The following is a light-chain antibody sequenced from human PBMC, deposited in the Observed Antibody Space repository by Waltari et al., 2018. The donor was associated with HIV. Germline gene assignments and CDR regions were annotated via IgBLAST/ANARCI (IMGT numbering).Light chain of an antibody. Sequence: EFVLTQSPGTLSLSPGERAHLSCRASQSVSSSYLAWYQQRPGQAPRLLLYCSSSRAAGIPDRFTGSGSGTDFTLTISRLEPEDFAVYYCQHFDTSLPKYTFGQGTKLEIK. CDR3: QHFDTSLPKYT. CDR1: QSVSSSY. J-gene: IGKJ2*01. CDR2: CSS. V-gene: IGKV3-20*01.